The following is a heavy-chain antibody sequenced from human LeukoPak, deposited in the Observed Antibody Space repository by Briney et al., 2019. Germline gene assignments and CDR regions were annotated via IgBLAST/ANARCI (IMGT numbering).Heavy chain of an antibody. CDR1: GFTFSSYS. CDR2: ISSSSSYI. J-gene: IGHJ6*02. Sequence: GRTLRLSCAASGFTFSSYSMNWVRQAPGKGLKWVSSISSSSSYIYYADSVKGRFTISRDNAKNSLYLQMNSLRAEDTAVYYCARDNGGSYEYYGMDVWGQGTTVTVSS. D-gene: IGHD1-26*01. V-gene: IGHV3-21*01. CDR3: ARDNGGSYEYYGMDV.